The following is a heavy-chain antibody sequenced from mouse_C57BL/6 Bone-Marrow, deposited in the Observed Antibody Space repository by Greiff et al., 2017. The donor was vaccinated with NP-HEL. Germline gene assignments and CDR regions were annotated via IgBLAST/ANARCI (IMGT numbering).Heavy chain of an antibody. CDR3: ARERLRDGAWFAY. J-gene: IGHJ3*01. CDR2: IYPGDGDT. V-gene: IGHV1-82*01. D-gene: IGHD2-4*01. Sequence: QVQLQQSGPELVKPGASVKISCKASGYAFSSSWMNWVKQRPGKGLEWIGRIYPGDGDTNYNGKFKGKATLTADKSSSTAYMQLSSLTSEDSAVYFCARERLRDGAWFAYWGQGTLVTVSA. CDR1: GYAFSSSW.